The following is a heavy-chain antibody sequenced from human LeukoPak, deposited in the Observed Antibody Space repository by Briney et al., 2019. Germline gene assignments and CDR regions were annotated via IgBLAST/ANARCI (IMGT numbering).Heavy chain of an antibody. D-gene: IGHD4/OR15-4a*01. CDR1: GDSISNYF. CDR2: MHNAVYT. J-gene: IGHJ4*02. V-gene: IGHV4-59*01. CDR3: AATIKRDYGDTNLDY. Sequence: SETLSLTCTVPGDSISNYFWSWIRQPPGKGLXWIGYMHNAVYTNYNPSLKSRVTISGDTSRNQFSLKLTSVTAADTAVYYCAATIKRDYGDTNLDYWGQGTLVTVSS.